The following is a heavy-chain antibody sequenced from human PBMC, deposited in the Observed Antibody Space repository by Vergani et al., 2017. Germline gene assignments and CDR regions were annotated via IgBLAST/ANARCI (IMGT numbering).Heavy chain of an antibody. J-gene: IGHJ3*02. CDR2: IYHSGST. CDR1: GGSISSGGYS. CDR3: ARHVDISAFDI. Sequence: QLQLQESGSGLVKPSQTLSLTCAVSGGSISSGGYSWSWIRQPPGKGLEWMWYIYHSGSTYYNPSLKSRVTISVDRSKNQFSLKLSSVTAADTAVYYCARHVDISAFDIWGQGTMVTVSS. V-gene: IGHV4-30-2*01. D-gene: IGHD5-12*01.